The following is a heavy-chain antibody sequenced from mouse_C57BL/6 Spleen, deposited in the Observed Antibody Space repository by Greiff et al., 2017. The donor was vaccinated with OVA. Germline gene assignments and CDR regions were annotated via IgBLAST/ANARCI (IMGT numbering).Heavy chain of an antibody. CDR1: GFTFSDYG. CDR2: ISSGRSTI. V-gene: IGHV5-17*01. Sequence: DVMLVESGGGLVKPGGSLKLSCAASGFTFSDYGMHWVRQAPEKGLEWVAYISSGRSTIYYADTVKGRFTISRDNAKNTLFLQRTSLRSEDTAMYYCARRYAMDYWGQGTSVTVSS. CDR3: ARRYAMDY. J-gene: IGHJ4*01.